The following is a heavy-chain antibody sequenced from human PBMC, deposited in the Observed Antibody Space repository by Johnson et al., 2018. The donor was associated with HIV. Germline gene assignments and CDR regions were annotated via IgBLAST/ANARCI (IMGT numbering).Heavy chain of an antibody. CDR1: GFIVSSNY. Sequence: VQLVESGGGLVQPGGSLRLSCAASGFIVSSNYMSWVRQAPGTGLEWVSRINSDGSSTSYADSVKGRFTISRDNAKNTLYLQMNSLRAEDTAVYYCVSLGLDLLVKAPLSVVFDAFDIWGQGTMVTVSS. V-gene: IGHV3-74*02. CDR2: INSDGSST. J-gene: IGHJ3*02. CDR3: VSLGLDLLVKAPLSVVFDAFDI. D-gene: IGHD3-16*01.